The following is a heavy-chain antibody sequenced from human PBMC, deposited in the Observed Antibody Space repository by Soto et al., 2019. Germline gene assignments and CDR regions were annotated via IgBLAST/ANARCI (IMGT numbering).Heavy chain of an antibody. Sequence: PSETLSLTCTVSVGSISSYYWSWIRQPPGKGLEWIGYIYYSGSTNYNPSLKSRVTISVDTSKNQFSLKLSSVTAADTAVYYCARLSSLYCSSTSCYSYYYYYMDVWGKGTTVTVSS. CDR3: ARLSSLYCSSTSCYSYYYYYMDV. V-gene: IGHV4-59*08. D-gene: IGHD2-2*01. CDR2: IYYSGST. CDR1: VGSISSYY. J-gene: IGHJ6*03.